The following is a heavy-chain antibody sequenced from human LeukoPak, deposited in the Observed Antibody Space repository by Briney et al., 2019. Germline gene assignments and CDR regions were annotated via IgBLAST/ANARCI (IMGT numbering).Heavy chain of an antibody. V-gene: IGHV4-59*12. J-gene: IGHJ6*03. Sequence: SETLSLTCTVSGGSISSYYWSWIRQPPGKGLEWIGYIYYSGSTNYNPSLKSRVTISVDTSKNQFSLQLNSVTPEDTAVYYCAREVRSPYYYYYYMDVWGKGTTVTVSS. D-gene: IGHD3-10*01. CDR1: GGSISSYY. CDR3: AREVRSPYYYYYYMDV. CDR2: IYYSGST.